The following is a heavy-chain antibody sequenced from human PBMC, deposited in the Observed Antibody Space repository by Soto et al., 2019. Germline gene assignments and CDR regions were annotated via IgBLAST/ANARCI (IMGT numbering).Heavy chain of an antibody. J-gene: IGHJ6*02. V-gene: IGHV4-59*01. CDR2: IYYSGST. CDR1: GGSISSYS. D-gene: IGHD6-13*01. Sequence: SETLSHTCTVSGGSISSYSWSWIRQPPGKGLEWIGYIYYSGSTNYNPSLKSRVTISVDTSKKQFSLKLSSVTAADTAVYYCAREGVSSTWYYYYAMDVWGQGTTVT. CDR3: AREGVSSTWYYYYAMDV.